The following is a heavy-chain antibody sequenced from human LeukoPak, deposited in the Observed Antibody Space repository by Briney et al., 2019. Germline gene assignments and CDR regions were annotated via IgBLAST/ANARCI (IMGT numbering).Heavy chain of an antibody. V-gene: IGHV3-48*03. Sequence: PGGSLRLSCAASGFTFSSYEMNWVRQAPGKGLEWVSYISSSGGTIYYADSVKGRFTISRDNAKNSLYLQMNSLRAEDTAVYYCARAYNYYDSSGYYYYYYGMDVWGQGTTVTVSS. CDR3: ARAYNYYDSSGYYYYYYGMDV. CDR1: GFTFSSYE. CDR2: ISSSGGTI. J-gene: IGHJ6*02. D-gene: IGHD3-22*01.